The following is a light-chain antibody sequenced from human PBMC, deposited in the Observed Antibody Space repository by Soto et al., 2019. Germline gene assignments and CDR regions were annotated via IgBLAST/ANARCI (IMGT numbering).Light chain of an antibody. CDR3: QQYNSYPT. J-gene: IGKJ4*01. CDR2: KAS. Sequence: DIQMTQSPSTLSASVGDRVTITCRASQSISSWLAWYQQKPGKAPNLLIYKASSLESGVPSRFSGSGSGTEFTLTISSLQPDDFATYYCQQYNSYPTFGGGTKVKIK. CDR1: QSISSW. V-gene: IGKV1-5*03.